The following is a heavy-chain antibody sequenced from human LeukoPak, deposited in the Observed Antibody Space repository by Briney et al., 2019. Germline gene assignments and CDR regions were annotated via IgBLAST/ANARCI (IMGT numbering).Heavy chain of an antibody. Sequence: GASVKVSCKASGYTFTSYGISWARQAPGQGLEWMGWISAYNGNTNYAQKLQGRVTMTTDTSTSTAYMELRSLRSDDTAVYYCAVYAPGYCSGGSCYSVIDYFDYWGQGTLVTVSS. CDR3: AVYAPGYCSGGSCYSVIDYFDY. V-gene: IGHV1-18*01. CDR1: GYTFTSYG. D-gene: IGHD2-15*01. J-gene: IGHJ4*02. CDR2: ISAYNGNT.